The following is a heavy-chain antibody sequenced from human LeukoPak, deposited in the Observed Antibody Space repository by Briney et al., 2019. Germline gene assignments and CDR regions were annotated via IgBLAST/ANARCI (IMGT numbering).Heavy chain of an antibody. D-gene: IGHD3-9*01. CDR2: ISGRGGTT. CDR1: KFTFSSYA. J-gene: IGHJ4*02. V-gene: IGHV3-23*01. CDR3: ARDHNDILTGYYPFDY. Sequence: GGSLRLSCVASKFTFSSYALTWVRQAPGKGLEWVSAISGRGGTTYYADSVKGRFTISRDNAKNSLYLQMNSLRAEDTAVYYCARDHNDILTGYYPFDYWGQGTLVTVSS.